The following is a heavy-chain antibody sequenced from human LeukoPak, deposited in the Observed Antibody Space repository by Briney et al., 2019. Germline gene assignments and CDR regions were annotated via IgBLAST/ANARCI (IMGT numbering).Heavy chain of an antibody. CDR1: GFTFSSYW. J-gene: IGHJ4*02. CDR2: IYSDASTT. D-gene: IGHD1-26*01. Sequence: GGSLRLSCAASGFTFSSYWMHWVRQAPGKGLVWVSRIYSDASTTSYADSVKGRFTSSRDNAKSTLYLQMNSLRVEDTAVYFCARVRSSEHLLDYWGQGTLVTVSS. V-gene: IGHV3-74*01. CDR3: ARVRSSEHLLDY.